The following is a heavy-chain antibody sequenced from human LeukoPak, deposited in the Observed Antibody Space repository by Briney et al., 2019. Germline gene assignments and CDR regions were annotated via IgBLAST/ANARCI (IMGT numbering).Heavy chain of an antibody. Sequence: PGGSLRLSCAASGFTFSDYYMSWIRQAPGKGLEWVSYISSSGSTIYYADSVKGRFTISRDNAKNSLYLQMNSLRAEDTAVYYCARRRDSGSLQHFAYWGQGPLVTVSS. CDR2: ISSSGSTI. CDR1: GFTFSDYY. V-gene: IGHV3-11*01. CDR3: ARRRDSGSLQHFAY. J-gene: IGHJ4*02. D-gene: IGHD1-26*01.